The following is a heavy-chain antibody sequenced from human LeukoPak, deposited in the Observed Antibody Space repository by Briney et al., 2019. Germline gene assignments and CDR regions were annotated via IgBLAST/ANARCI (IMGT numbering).Heavy chain of an antibody. J-gene: IGHJ6*03. CDR3: AGGYDNYYYYYMDV. Sequence: PGGSLRLSCAASGFTFSNYGMGWVRQAPGKGLEWVSGINWNGGSTGYADSVKGRFTISRDNAKNSLYLQMNSLRAEDTALYYCAGGYDNYYYYYMDVWGKGTTVTVSS. D-gene: IGHD5-12*01. CDR1: GFTFSNYG. V-gene: IGHV3-20*04. CDR2: INWNGGST.